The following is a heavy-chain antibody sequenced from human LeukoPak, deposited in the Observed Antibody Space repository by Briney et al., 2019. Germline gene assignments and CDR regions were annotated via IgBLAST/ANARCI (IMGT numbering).Heavy chain of an antibody. J-gene: IGHJ4*02. CDR2: INPDGSRT. Sequence: PGGSLRLSCAASGFTFSNYWMHWVRQAPGKGLVWVSRINPDGSRTTYADSVQGRFTISRDNAKNSLFLQMNSLRAEDTAVYYCARSRGSSGSYPFDYWGQGTLVTVSS. CDR1: GFTFSNYW. D-gene: IGHD1-26*01. V-gene: IGHV3-74*01. CDR3: ARSRGSSGSYPFDY.